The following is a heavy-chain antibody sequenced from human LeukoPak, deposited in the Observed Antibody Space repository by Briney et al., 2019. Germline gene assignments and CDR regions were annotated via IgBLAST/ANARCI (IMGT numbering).Heavy chain of an antibody. V-gene: IGHV3-64*01. CDR2: ISSNGGST. CDR1: GFTFSSYA. D-gene: IGHD6-13*01. J-gene: IGHJ4*02. Sequence: GGSLRLSCAASGFTFSSYAMHWVRQAPGKGLEYVSAISSNGGSTYYANSVKGRFTISRDNSKNTLYLQMGSLRAEDMAVYYCARDVPYSSSWYDGYWGQGTLVTVSS. CDR3: ARDVPYSSSWYDGY.